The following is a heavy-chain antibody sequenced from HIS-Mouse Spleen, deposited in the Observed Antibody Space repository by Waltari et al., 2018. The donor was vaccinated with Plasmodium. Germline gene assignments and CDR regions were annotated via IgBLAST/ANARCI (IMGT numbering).Heavy chain of an antibody. V-gene: IGHV1-2*02. Sequence: QVQLVQSAAAVKKPGASVKVSCKASGYTFTGYYMHWVRQAPGQGLEWMGWINPNSGGTNYAQMVQGRVTMTRDTSISTAYMELSRLRSDDTAVYYCARVLGYKAAAGTFVEYFQHWGQGTRVTVSS. CDR1: GYTFTGYY. D-gene: IGHD6-13*01. J-gene: IGHJ1*01. CDR3: ARVLGYKAAAGTFVEYFQH. CDR2: INPNSGGT.